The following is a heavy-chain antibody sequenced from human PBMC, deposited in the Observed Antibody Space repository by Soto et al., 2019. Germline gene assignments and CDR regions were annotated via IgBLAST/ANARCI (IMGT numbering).Heavy chain of an antibody. Sequence: AGKGTCEASGGTFSSDVINWVRQAPGQGLEWMGGITPIFSTTKYAQKFQGRVTVTTDESASTVYLELSSLRSEDTAVYYCATGHLYASGGANYCGQGPLFPVYS. CDR2: ITPIFSTT. V-gene: IGHV1-69*05. CDR3: ATGHLYASGGANY. CDR1: GGTFSSDV. J-gene: IGHJ4*02. D-gene: IGHD3-10*01.